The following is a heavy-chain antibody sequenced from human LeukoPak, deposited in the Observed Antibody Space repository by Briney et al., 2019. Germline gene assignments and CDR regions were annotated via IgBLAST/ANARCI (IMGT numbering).Heavy chain of an antibody. V-gene: IGHV3-64*01. Sequence: GGSLRLSCAASGFTFSSYGMHWVRQAPGKGLEYVSAISSNGGSTYYANSVKGRFTISRDNSKNTLYLQMGSLRAGDMAVYYCARGGSYGGNYFDYWGQGTLVTVSS. CDR3: ARGGSYGGNYFDY. CDR1: GFTFSSYG. CDR2: ISSNGGST. J-gene: IGHJ4*02. D-gene: IGHD1-26*01.